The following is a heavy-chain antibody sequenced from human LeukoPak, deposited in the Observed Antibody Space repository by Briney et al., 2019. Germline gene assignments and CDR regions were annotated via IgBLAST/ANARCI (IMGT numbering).Heavy chain of an antibody. CDR1: GGSISSNC. CDR3: GSGARSSDWYSIDY. V-gene: IGHV4-4*07. D-gene: IGHD6-19*01. Sequence: PSETQSLTCTVSGGSISSNCYSWIRQPAGKGLEWIGRIYSSGSTNYNPSLKSRVTVSVDTSKNQFSLKLSSVSAAGTAEYYCGSGARSSDWYSIDYWGRGTLVTVSS. J-gene: IGHJ4*02. CDR2: IYSSGST.